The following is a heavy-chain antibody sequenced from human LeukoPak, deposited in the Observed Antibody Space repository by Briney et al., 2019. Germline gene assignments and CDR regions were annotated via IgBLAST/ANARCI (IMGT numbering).Heavy chain of an antibody. D-gene: IGHD2/OR15-2a*01. CDR1: GFTFSSYA. Sequence: GGSLRLSCAASGFTFSSYAMHWVRQAPGKGLEYVSAISSNGGSTYYADSVKGRFTISRDDSKNTLYLQMNSLKTEDTAVYYCTTGEILGSWGQGTLVTVSS. CDR3: TTGEILGS. J-gene: IGHJ5*02. CDR2: ISSNGGST. V-gene: IGHV3-64*02.